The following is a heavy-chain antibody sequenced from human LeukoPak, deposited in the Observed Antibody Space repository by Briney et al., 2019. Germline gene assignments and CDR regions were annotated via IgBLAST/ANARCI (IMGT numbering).Heavy chain of an antibody. Sequence: ASVKVSCKASGYTFTSYYMHWVRQAPGQGLEWTGIINPSGGSTSYAQKFQGRVTMTRDTSTSTVYMELSSLRSEDTAVYYCASAPTNYYDSSGLSDWGQGTLVTVSS. CDR1: GYTFTSYY. CDR2: INPSGGST. CDR3: ASAPTNYYDSSGLSD. J-gene: IGHJ4*02. D-gene: IGHD3-22*01. V-gene: IGHV1-46*01.